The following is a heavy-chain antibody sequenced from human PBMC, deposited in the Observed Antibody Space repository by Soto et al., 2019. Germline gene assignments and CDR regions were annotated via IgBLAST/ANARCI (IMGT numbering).Heavy chain of an antibody. D-gene: IGHD2-2*01. CDR2: IIPIFGTA. CDR3: APALGYCSSTSCGNWFDP. Sequence: GASVKVSCKASGGTFSSYAISWVRQAPGQGLEWMGGIIPIFGTANYAQKFRGRVTITADESTSTAYMELSSLRSEDTAVYYCAPALGYCSSTSCGNWFDPWGQGTLVTVSS. J-gene: IGHJ5*02. V-gene: IGHV1-69*13. CDR1: GGTFSSYA.